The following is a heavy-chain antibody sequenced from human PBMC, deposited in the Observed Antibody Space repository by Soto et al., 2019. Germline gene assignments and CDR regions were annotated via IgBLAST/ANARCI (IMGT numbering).Heavy chain of an antibody. CDR3: AKLHCSSTSCHHYYYYYYYMDV. CDR1: GFTFSSYA. D-gene: IGHD2-2*01. CDR2: ISGSGGST. Sequence: GSLRLSCAASGFTFSSYAMSWVRQAPGKGLEWVSAISGSGGSTYYADSVKGRFTISRDNSKNTLYLHMNSLRAEDTAVYYCAKLHCSSTSCHHYYYYYYYMDVWGKGTTVTVSS. V-gene: IGHV3-23*01. J-gene: IGHJ6*03.